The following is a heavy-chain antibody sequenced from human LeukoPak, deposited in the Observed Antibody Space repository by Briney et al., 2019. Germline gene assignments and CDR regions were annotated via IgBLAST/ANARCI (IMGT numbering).Heavy chain of an antibody. CDR1: GGSISTPCYY. CDR2: VYYSGST. CDR3: ANGGAYCGADCYLPAFDY. Sequence: SQTLSLTCTVSGGSISTPCYYWSWIRQHPGKGLEWIGYVYYSGSTYYNPSLRSRVTISVDTSKNQFSLKLSSVTAADTAVYYCANGGAYCGADCYLPAFDYWGQGTLVTVSS. D-gene: IGHD2-21*02. J-gene: IGHJ4*02. V-gene: IGHV4-31*03.